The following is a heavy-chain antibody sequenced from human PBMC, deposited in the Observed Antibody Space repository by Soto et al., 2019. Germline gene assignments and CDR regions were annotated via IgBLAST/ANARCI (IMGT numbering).Heavy chain of an antibody. CDR3: AMTVIAPSPYLDH. CDR1: GDSISRKY. D-gene: IGHD4-17*01. V-gene: IGHV4-4*07. CDR2: IYTTGAT. Sequence: QVQLQESGPGLVKPSETLSLTCSVSGDSISRKYWSWLRQPAGGGLEWIGRIYTTGATNYNSSLKSRVSKSVDTSNNQYSLRLTSVTAADTAVYFCAMTVIAPSPYLDHWGQGLLVTVSS. J-gene: IGHJ4*02.